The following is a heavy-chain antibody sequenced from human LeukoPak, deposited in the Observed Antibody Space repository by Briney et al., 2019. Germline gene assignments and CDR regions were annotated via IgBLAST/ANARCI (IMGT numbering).Heavy chain of an antibody. D-gene: IGHD3-3*01. V-gene: IGHV1-2*02. J-gene: IGHJ4*02. CDR1: GYTFTGYY. Sequence: ASVKVSCKASGYTFTGYYMHWVRQAPGQGLEWMGWINPNSGGTNYAQKFQGRVTITRDTSISTAYMELSRLRSDDTAVYYCARDRLFLEGLPLGGGFDNWGQGTLVTVSS. CDR2: INPNSGGT. CDR3: ARDRLFLEGLPLGGGFDN.